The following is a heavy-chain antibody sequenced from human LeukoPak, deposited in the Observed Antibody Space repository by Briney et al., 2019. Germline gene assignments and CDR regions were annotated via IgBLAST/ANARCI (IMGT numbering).Heavy chain of an antibody. J-gene: IGHJ6*03. D-gene: IGHD2-15*01. CDR3: AKDGSVHCSGGSCYYYYYMDV. V-gene: IGHV4-4*07. CDR1: GGYISAYD. Sequence: SETLSLTCTVSGGYISAYDWSWIRQPAGKGLEWIGHIYTSGSTKYNPSLKSRVTMSVDTSKNQFSLKLTSVTAADTAVYYCAKDGSVHCSGGSCYYYYYMDVWGKGTTVTVSS. CDR2: IYTSGST.